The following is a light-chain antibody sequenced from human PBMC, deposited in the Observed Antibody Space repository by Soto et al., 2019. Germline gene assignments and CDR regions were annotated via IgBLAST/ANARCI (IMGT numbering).Light chain of an antibody. Sequence: DILMTQSPLSLPVTPGEPASISCRSSQSLLHSNGYNYLDWYLQKPGQSPQLLIYLGSNRASGVPDRFSGSGSGTDFTLKISRVEAEDVGVYYCMQPLQSWTFGQGTRLEIK. CDR1: QSLLHSNGYNY. CDR2: LGS. V-gene: IGKV2-28*01. CDR3: MQPLQSWT. J-gene: IGKJ5*01.